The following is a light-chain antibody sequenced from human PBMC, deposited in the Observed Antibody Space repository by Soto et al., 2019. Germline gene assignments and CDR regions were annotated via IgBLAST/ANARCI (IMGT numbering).Light chain of an antibody. V-gene: IGKV1-12*01. J-gene: IGKJ3*01. Sequence: IQMTQSPSSVSASIGDRVTLTCRASQDVRTWLAWYQQKPGRAPKLLIHAASRLQSGVPSRFSGSRSGTDFTLTISNLQPDDLGTYYCQQVNDIPLTFGPGTKVDIK. CDR2: AAS. CDR1: QDVRTW. CDR3: QQVNDIPLT.